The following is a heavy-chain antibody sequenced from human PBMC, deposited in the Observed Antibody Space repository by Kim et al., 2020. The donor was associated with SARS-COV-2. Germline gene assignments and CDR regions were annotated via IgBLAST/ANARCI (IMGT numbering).Heavy chain of an antibody. CDR1: GVSISGDY. J-gene: IGHJ5*02. Sequence: SETLSLTCTVSGVSISGDYWSWIRQPPGKGLEWIGYIYYSESTNHTNYNASLKSRVTIQEDTSKNQFSLKRRSVAAADTAEYFCARHVVVQNWFDPWGQG. CDR2: IYYSESTNHT. V-gene: IGHV4-59*13. D-gene: IGHD2-15*01. CDR3: ARHVVVQNWFDP.